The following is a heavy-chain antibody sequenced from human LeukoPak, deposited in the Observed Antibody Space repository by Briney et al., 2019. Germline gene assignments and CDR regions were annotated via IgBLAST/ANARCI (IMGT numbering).Heavy chain of an antibody. CDR1: GFTFSSYE. CDR2: ISSGSTI. D-gene: IGHD3-10*02. J-gene: IGHJ6*04. CDR3: AELGITMIGGV. Sequence: GGSLRLSCAASGFTFSSYEMNWVRQAPGKGLEWVSYISSGSTIYYADSVKGRFTISRDNAKNSLYLQMNSLRAEDTAVYYCAELGITMIGGVWGKGTTVTISS. V-gene: IGHV3-48*03.